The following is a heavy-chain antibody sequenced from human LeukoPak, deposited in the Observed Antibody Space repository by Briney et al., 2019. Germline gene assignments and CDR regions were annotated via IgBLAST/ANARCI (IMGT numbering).Heavy chain of an antibody. J-gene: IGHJ4*02. Sequence: PGGSLRLSCAASGFTFSSYDMHWVRQTPGKGLEWVAFIRYDGSNKYYADSVKGRFTISRDNSKNTLYLQMKSLRAEDTAVYYRARGRYYGPGSTADFWGQGTLVNGSS. V-gene: IGHV3-30*02. CDR1: GFTFSSYD. D-gene: IGHD3-10*01. CDR3: ARGRYYGPGSTADF. CDR2: IRYDGSNK.